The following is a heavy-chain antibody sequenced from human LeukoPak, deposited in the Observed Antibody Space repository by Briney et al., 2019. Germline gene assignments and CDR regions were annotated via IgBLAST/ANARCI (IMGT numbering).Heavy chain of an antibody. CDR1: GFTFSSYS. CDR2: ISSSNNYI. CDR3: AIYGSGSNYGMDV. J-gene: IGHJ6*02. V-gene: IGHV3-21*01. Sequence: MSGGSLRLSCAASGFTFSSYSMNWVRQAPGKGLEWVSSISSSNNYIYYADSVKGRFTISRDNAKNSLYLQMNSLRAEDTAVYYCAIYGSGSNYGMDVWGQGTTVTVSS. D-gene: IGHD3-10*01.